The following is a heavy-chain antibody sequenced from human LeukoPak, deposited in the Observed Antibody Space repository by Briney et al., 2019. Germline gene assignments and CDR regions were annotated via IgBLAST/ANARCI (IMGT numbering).Heavy chain of an antibody. CDR3: AREGTTIDAFEI. CDR1: GYTFTGYY. V-gene: IGHV1-2*02. Sequence: ASVKVSCKASGYTFTGYYMHWVRQAPGQGLEWMGWIHPTSGDTKYAQKFQGRVTMTSDPSTTTAYMELSRLRSDDTAVYYCAREGTTIDAFEIWGQGTLVTVS. CDR2: IHPTSGDT. D-gene: IGHD1-14*01. J-gene: IGHJ3*02.